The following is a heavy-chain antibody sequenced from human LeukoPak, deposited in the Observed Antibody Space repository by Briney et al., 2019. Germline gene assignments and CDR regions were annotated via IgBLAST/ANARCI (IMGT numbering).Heavy chain of an antibody. CDR3: ARGHYGLDV. CDR2: IYTSSSPI. Sequence: GGSLRLSCAASGFRFSDHYASWIRQAPGKGLEWVSYIYTSSSPIYYADSVKGRFTISRDNAKNSVYLQMNSLRAEDTAVYYCARGHYGLDVWGQGTTVTVSS. V-gene: IGHV3-11*01. CDR1: GFRFSDHY. J-gene: IGHJ6*02.